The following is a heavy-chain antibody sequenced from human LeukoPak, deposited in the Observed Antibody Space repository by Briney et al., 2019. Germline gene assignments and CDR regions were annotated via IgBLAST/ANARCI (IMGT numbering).Heavy chain of an antibody. CDR2: ISSSSSYI. V-gene: IGHV3-21*04. J-gene: IGHJ6*02. CDR3: ARGRYSYGLADSYYYGMDV. D-gene: IGHD5-18*01. Sequence: GGSLRLSCAASGFTFSSYSMTWVRQAPGKGLEWVSSISSSSSYIYYADSVKGRFTISRDNAKNSLYLQMNSLRAEDTAVYYCARGRYSYGLADSYYYGMDVWGQGTTVTVSS. CDR1: GFTFSSYS.